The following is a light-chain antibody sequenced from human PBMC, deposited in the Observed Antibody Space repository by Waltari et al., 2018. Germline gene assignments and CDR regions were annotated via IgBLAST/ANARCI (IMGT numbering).Light chain of an antibody. CDR2: DVT. CDR3: CSYAGSSSWV. CDR1: STDVGNYNF. V-gene: IGLV2-23*02. J-gene: IGLJ3*02. Sequence: QSALTQPASVSGSPGQSITISCTGTSTDVGNYNFVSWYKHHAGKAPKLMIYDVTKRPSGVSSRFSGSKSGNTASLTISGLQAEDEADYYCCSYAGSSSWVFGGGTKLTVL.